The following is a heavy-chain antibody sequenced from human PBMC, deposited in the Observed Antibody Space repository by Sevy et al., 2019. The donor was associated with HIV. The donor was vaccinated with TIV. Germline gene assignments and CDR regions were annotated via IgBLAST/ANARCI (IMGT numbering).Heavy chain of an antibody. J-gene: IGHJ6*02. CDR2: INHSGST. D-gene: IGHD3-3*01. V-gene: IGHV4-34*01. CDR3: ARGGAYYDFWSGYYDHNYGMDV. CDR1: GGSFSGYY. Sequence: SEALSLTCAVYGGSFSGYYRSWIRQPPGKGLEWIGEINHSGSTNYNPSLKSRVTISVDTSKNQFSLKLSSVTAADTAVYYCARGGAYYDFWSGYYDHNYGMDVWGQGTTVTVSS.